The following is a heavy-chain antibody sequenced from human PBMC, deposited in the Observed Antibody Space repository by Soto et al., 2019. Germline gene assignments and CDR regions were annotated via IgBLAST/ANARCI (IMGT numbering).Heavy chain of an antibody. CDR1: GGTFNNYV. CDR3: AGRCDGTNCLAHFDY. V-gene: IGHV1-69*06. Sequence: QVQLVQSGAEVKKPGSSVKVSCRASGGTFNNYVINWVRQAPGQELEWMAGIIPIFGTPNYAQKFQGRVTITADKSTSTAYMELNSLRSEDTAVYYCAGRCDGTNCLAHFDYWGQGTLVTVSS. CDR2: IIPIFGTP. D-gene: IGHD2-2*01. J-gene: IGHJ4*02.